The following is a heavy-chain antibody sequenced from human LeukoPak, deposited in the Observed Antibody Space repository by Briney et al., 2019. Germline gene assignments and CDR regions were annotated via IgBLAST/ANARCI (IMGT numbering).Heavy chain of an antibody. V-gene: IGHV3-23*01. J-gene: IGHJ4*02. D-gene: IGHD1-1*01. CDR2: ISGSGGTT. CDR3: AKGGDWKTRYFDD. Sequence: PGGSLRLSCTASGFTFNYYAMSWVRQAPGKGLQWVSAISGSGGTTYYADSVRGRFTISRVSSNNTLYLHMNSLRAEDTAVYYCAKGGDWKTRYFDDWGQGTLVTVSS. CDR1: GFTFNYYA.